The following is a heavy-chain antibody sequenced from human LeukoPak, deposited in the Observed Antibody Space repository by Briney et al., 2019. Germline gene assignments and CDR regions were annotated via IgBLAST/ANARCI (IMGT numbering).Heavy chain of an antibody. D-gene: IGHD3-10*01. CDR3: AKNYYGSGSYYKRLDYFDY. V-gene: IGHV3-23*01. Sequence: PGGSLRLSCAASGFTFSSYAMSWVRQAPGKGLEWVSAISGSGGSTYYADSVKGRFTISRDNSKNTLYLQMNSLRAEDTAVYYCAKNYYGSGSYYKRLDYFDYWGPGDLVTVSS. CDR1: GFTFSSYA. CDR2: ISGSGGST. J-gene: IGHJ4*02.